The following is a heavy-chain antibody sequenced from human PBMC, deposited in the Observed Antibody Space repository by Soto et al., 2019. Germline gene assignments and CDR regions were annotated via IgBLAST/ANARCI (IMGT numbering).Heavy chain of an antibody. CDR2: ISTSSSYI. J-gene: IGHJ4*02. CDR3: VRVGAVAVTRNFVF. D-gene: IGHD6-19*01. CDR1: GFTLSAYS. Sequence: RLSCAASGFTLSAYSMNWVRQAPGKGLEWVSAISTSSSYIYYADSVKGRFTISRDNAKKSLYLQMNKLTAADTAVYYCVRVGAVAVTRNFVFRGQGTLVTGSS. V-gene: IGHV3-21*01.